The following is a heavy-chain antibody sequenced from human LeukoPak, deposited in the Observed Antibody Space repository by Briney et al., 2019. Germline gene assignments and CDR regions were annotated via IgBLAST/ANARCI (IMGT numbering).Heavy chain of an antibody. D-gene: IGHD3-3*01. Sequence: SETLSLTCAVYGGSFSGYYWSWIRQPPGKGLEWIGEINHSGSTNYNPSLKSRVTISVDTSKNQFSLKLSSVTAADTAVYYCARGTAYYDLWSGLLGDYWGQGTLVTVSS. CDR2: INHSGST. J-gene: IGHJ4*02. CDR3: ARGTAYYDLWSGLLGDY. V-gene: IGHV4-34*01. CDR1: GGSFSGYY.